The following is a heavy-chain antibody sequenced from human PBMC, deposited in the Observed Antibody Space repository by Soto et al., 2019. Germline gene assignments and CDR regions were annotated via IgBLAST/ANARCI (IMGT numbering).Heavy chain of an antibody. CDR1: GFTFSSYA. J-gene: IGHJ5*02. V-gene: IGHV3-23*01. CDR3: AKPLGVVPAAIWVGPFDP. D-gene: IGHD2-2*01. Sequence: GGSLRLSCAASGFTFSSYAMSWVRQAPGKGLEWVSAISGSGGSTYYADSVKGRFTISRDNSKNTLYLQMNSLRAEDTAVYYCAKPLGVVPAAIWVGPFDPWGQGTLVTVSS. CDR2: ISGSGGST.